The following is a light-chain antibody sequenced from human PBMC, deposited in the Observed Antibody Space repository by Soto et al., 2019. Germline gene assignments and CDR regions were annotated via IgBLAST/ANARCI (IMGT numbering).Light chain of an antibody. CDR3: QQYNGYSGT. Sequence: DTQMTQSPSTLSASVGDRVTITCRASQSINSWLAWYQQKPGKAPKLLIYKASNLESGVPSRFSGSASGTEFTLTIRSLQTDDLATYYCQQYNGYSGTFGQGTKVEIK. V-gene: IGKV1-5*03. CDR1: QSINSW. J-gene: IGKJ2*02. CDR2: KAS.